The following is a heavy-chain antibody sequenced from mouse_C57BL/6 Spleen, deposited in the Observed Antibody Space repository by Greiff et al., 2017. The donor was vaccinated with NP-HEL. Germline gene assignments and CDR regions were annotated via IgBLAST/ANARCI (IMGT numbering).Heavy chain of an antibody. V-gene: IGHV1-64*01. Sequence: QVQLQQPGAELVKPGASVKLSCKASGYTFTSYWMHWVKQRPGQGLEWIGMIHPNSGSTNYNEKFKSKATLTVDKSSSTAYMQLSSLTSEDSAVYYCARRSYSGGFDYWGQGTTLTASS. CDR1: GYTFTSYW. D-gene: IGHD2-12*01. J-gene: IGHJ2*01. CDR3: ARRSYSGGFDY. CDR2: IHPNSGST.